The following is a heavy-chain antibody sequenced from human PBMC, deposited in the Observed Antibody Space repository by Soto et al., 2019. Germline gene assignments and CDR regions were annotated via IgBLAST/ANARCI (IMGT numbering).Heavy chain of an antibody. CDR2: IWYDGSNK. J-gene: IGHJ4*02. CDR3: AIDFGYDSSFIDY. Sequence: GGSLRLSCAASGFTFSSYGMHWVRQAPGKGLEWVAVIWYDGSNKYYADSVKGRFTISRDNSKNTLYLQMNSLRAEDTAVYYCAIDFGYDSSFIDYWGQGTLVTVSS. D-gene: IGHD3-22*01. CDR1: GFTFSSYG. V-gene: IGHV3-33*01.